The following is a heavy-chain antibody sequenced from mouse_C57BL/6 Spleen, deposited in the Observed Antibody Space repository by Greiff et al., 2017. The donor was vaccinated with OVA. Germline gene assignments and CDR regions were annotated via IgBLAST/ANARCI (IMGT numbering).Heavy chain of an antibody. J-gene: IGHJ3*01. CDR3: ARFRDYDGFAY. CDR2: IDPSDSYT. Sequence: QVQLKQPGAELVMPGASVKLSCKASGYTFTSYWMHWVKQRPGQGLEWIGEIDPSDSYTNYNQKFKGKSTLTVDKSSSTAYMQLSSLTSEDSAVYYCARFRDYDGFAYWGQGTLVTVSA. CDR1: GYTFTSYW. V-gene: IGHV1-69*01. D-gene: IGHD2-4*01.